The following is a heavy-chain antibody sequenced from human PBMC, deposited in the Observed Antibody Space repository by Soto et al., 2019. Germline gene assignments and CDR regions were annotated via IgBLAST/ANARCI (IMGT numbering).Heavy chain of an antibody. CDR1: GGSVSSDDYS. CDR2: IRDSGST. CDR3: ARAMANYFDY. J-gene: IGHJ4*02. Sequence: QVQLQESGPGLVKPSQTLSVTCTVSGGSVSSDDYSWSWIRQHPGKCLEWIGYIRDSGSTYYNPSVEGRVTISVDTSKNQFSLRLRSVTAADTAVYYCARAMANYFDYWGQGTLVTASS. D-gene: IGHD2-8*01. V-gene: IGHV4-31*03.